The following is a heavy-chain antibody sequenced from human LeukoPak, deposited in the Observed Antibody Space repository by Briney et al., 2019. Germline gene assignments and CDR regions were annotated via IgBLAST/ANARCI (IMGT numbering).Heavy chain of an antibody. CDR1: GFTFSSFA. D-gene: IGHD3-3*01. J-gene: IGHJ6*02. V-gene: IGHV3-23*01. Sequence: QAGGSLRLSCAASGFTFSSFAMSWVRQAPGKGLEWVSAISGSGGSTYYADSVKGRFTISRDNSKNTLYLQMNSLRAEDTAVYYCAIDYDFWSTVDYYYYGMDVWGQGTTVTVSS. CDR2: ISGSGGST. CDR3: AIDYDFWSTVDYYYYGMDV.